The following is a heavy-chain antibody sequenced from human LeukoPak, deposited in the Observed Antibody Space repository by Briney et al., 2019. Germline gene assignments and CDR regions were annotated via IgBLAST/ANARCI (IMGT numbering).Heavy chain of an antibody. D-gene: IGHD3-22*01. CDR3: ARRGVSYYYDSSGHPPRGGFDY. Sequence: SETLSLTCAVYGGSFSGYYWSWIRQPPGKGLEWIGEINHSGSTNYNPSLKSRVTISVDTSKNQFSLKLSSVTAADTAVYYCARRGVSYYYDSSGHPPRGGFDYWGQGTLVTVSS. CDR1: GGSFSGYY. CDR2: INHSGST. V-gene: IGHV4-34*01. J-gene: IGHJ4*02.